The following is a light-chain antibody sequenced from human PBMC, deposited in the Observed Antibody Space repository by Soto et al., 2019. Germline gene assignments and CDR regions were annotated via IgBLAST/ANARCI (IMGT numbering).Light chain of an antibody. CDR2: LNSDGSH. V-gene: IGLV4-69*01. Sequence: QPVLTQSPSASASLGASVKLTCTLSSGHSSYTIAWHQQQPEKGPRYLMTLNSDGSHSKGDGIPDRFSGSSSGAERYLSISSLQSEDEADYYCQTWGTGIEVFGGGTKVTFL. CDR1: SGHSSYT. CDR3: QTWGTGIEV. J-gene: IGLJ3*02.